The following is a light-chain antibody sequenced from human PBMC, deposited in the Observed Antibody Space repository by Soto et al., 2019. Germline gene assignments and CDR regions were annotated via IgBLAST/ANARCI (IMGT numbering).Light chain of an antibody. CDR3: QQFDAYSST. CDR2: KAS. J-gene: IGKJ2*01. CDR1: QSISNW. V-gene: IGKV1-5*03. Sequence: DIQMTQTPSTLSASVGDRVTITCRASQSISNWLAWYQQKPGKAPKLLIYKASILENGVPSRFTGSGSETEFTLSINSLQPDDFATYYCQQFDAYSSTFGQGPQLEMK.